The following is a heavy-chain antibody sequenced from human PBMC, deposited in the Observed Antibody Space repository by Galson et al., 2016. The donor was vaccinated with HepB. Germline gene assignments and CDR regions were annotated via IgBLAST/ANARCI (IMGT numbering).Heavy chain of an antibody. CDR2: IFTGGST. CDR3: ATKGSHYDYAWGNNRFRAYGLDV. J-gene: IGHJ6*02. Sequence: SLRLSCAASGFTVAANYMTWVRQAPGKGLEWVSLIFTGGSTYYAESVRGRFTISRDNSRNTVYLQMDALRAEDTAMYYCATKGSHYDYAWGNNRFRAYGLDVWGQGTTVTVS. CDR1: GFTVAANY. V-gene: IGHV3-53*01. D-gene: IGHD3-16*02.